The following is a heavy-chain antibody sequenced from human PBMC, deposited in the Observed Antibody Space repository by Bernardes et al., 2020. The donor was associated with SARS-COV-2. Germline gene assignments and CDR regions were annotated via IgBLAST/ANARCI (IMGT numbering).Heavy chain of an antibody. D-gene: IGHD2-15*01. V-gene: IGHV4-39*01. CDR2: IFYSASA. Sequence: SETLSLTCTVSGGSISSSDYYWGWIRHPPGKGLEWNGNIFYSASAFYNPSLKSRVIISVDTSKNQFSLKLSSVTAADTAVYYCATGRVVTGTSLDYWGQGTLVTVSS. J-gene: IGHJ4*02. CDR1: GGSISSSDYY. CDR3: ATGRVVTGTSLDY.